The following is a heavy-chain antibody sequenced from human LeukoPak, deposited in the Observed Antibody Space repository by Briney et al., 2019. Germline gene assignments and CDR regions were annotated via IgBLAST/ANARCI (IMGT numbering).Heavy chain of an antibody. D-gene: IGHD3-22*01. Sequence: GGSLRLSCAASGFTFSDYYMSWIRQAPGKGLEWVSYISSSGSTIYYADSLKGRFTISRDNAKNSLYLQLNSLRVEDTAVYYCARDRYDSSGYYCISDYWVQGTLVTVS. CDR2: ISSSGSTI. CDR3: ARDRYDSSGYYCISDY. V-gene: IGHV3-11*04. CDR1: GFTFSDYY. J-gene: IGHJ4*02.